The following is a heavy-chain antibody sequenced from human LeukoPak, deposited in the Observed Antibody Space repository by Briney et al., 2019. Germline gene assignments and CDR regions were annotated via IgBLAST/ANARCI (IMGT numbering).Heavy chain of an antibody. CDR1: GGTFISYA. D-gene: IGHD2-2*01. CDR3: ARERDCSSTSCYDP. J-gene: IGHJ5*02. CDR2: IIPIFGTA. Sequence: SVKVSCKASGGTFISYAISWVRQAPGQGLEWMGRIIPIFGTANYAQKFQGRVTITTDEDTSTAYMELSSLRSEYTAVYYCARERDCSSTSCYDPWGQGTLVTVSS. V-gene: IGHV1-69*05.